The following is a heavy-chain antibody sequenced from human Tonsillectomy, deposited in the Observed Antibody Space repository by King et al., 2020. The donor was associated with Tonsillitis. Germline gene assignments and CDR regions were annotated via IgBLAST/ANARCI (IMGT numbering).Heavy chain of an antibody. CDR2: MNPNSGNT. V-gene: IGHV1-8*02. Sequence: QLVQSGAEVKKPGASVKVSCKASGYTFTTYDVNWVRQATGQGLEWMGWMNPNSGNTDYAQKFQGRVTMTRNNSISTAYMELSSLRSEDTAVYYCARGPLTLGGGRNAFDIWGQGTMVTVSS. CDR3: ARGPLTLGGGRNAFDI. CDR1: GYTFTTYD. D-gene: IGHD3-16*01. J-gene: IGHJ3*02.